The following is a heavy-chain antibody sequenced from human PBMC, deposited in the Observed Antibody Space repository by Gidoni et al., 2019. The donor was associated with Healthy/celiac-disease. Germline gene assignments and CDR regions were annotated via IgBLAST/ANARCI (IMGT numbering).Heavy chain of an antibody. CDR1: GYPFTSYG. Sequence: VPLVHSGAEVKQPGASVKVSCQASGYPFTSYGISWVRQAPGQGLEWMGWISAYNGNTNYAQKVQGRGTMTKDTATSTAYMELRSLRSDDTDVYYGARGRRSRRSQSAYYDDGMDVGGQGTTVTVSS. CDR2: ISAYNGNT. D-gene: IGHD6-19*01. CDR3: ARGRRSRRSQSAYYDDGMDV. J-gene: IGHJ6*02. V-gene: IGHV1-18*01.